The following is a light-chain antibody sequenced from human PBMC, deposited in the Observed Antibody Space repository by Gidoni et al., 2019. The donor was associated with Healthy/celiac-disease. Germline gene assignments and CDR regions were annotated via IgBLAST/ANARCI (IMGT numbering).Light chain of an antibody. CDR2: QDS. V-gene: IGLV3-1*01. J-gene: IGLJ2*01. Sequence: SYELTPPPSVSVSPGQTATITCSGDKLGDKYACWYQPKPGQSPVLVIYQDSKRPSGSPERFSGSNSGNTATLTISGTQAMDEADYYCQAWDSSTVVFGGGTKLTVL. CDR1: KLGDKY. CDR3: QAWDSSTVV.